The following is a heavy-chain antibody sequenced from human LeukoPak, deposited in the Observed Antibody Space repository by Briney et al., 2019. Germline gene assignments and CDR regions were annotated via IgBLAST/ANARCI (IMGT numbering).Heavy chain of an antibody. CDR1: GFTFGSYA. Sequence: SGGSLRLSCAASGFTFGSYAMSWVRQAPGKGLEWVSAISGSGGSTYYADSVKGRFTISRDNSKNTLYLQMNSLRAVDTAVYYCAKVTGRVQYYFDYWGQGTLVTVSS. J-gene: IGHJ4*02. CDR2: ISGSGGST. CDR3: AKVTGRVQYYFDY. V-gene: IGHV3-23*01. D-gene: IGHD3-16*01.